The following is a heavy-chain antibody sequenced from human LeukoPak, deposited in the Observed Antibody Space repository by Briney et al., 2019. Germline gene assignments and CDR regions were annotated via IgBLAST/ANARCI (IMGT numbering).Heavy chain of an antibody. D-gene: IGHD2-2*01. V-gene: IGHV5-51*01. CDR3: ARRVGYCSSTSCSGPFDI. J-gene: IGHJ3*02. CDR1: GYSFTSYW. CDR2: IYPGDFDT. Sequence: GESLKISCKGSGYSFTSYWIGWVRQMPGKGLEWMGIIYPGDFDTRYSPSFQGQVTISADKSISTAYLQWSSLKASDTAMYYCARRVGYCSSTSCSGPFDIWGQGTMVTVSS.